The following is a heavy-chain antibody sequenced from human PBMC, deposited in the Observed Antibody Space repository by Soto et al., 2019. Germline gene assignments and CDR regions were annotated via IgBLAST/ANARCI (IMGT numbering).Heavy chain of an antibody. CDR2: ISGSGGST. CDR1: GFTFSNYA. V-gene: IGHV3-23*01. Sequence: EVQLLESGGGLVQPGGSLRLSCAASGFTFSNYAMSWVRQAPGKGLEWVSAISGSGGSTYYADSVKGRFTISRDNSKHTLSLHMNSLRAEDTAVYYCAKDKMGSVVGAAPFDYWGQGTLVTVSS. CDR3: AKDKMGSVVGAAPFDY. J-gene: IGHJ4*02. D-gene: IGHD1-26*01.